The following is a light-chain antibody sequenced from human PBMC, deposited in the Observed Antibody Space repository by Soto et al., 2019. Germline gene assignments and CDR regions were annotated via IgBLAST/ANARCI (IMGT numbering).Light chain of an antibody. CDR3: MQALQTPA. J-gene: IGKJ1*01. CDR2: LAS. Sequence: DIVMTQSPLSLPVTPGEPASISCRSSQSLQHSNGYNYLDWYLQKPGQSPKIFIYLASNRAYGVPDRFSGSGSGTDFTLKISRVEAEDVGVYYCMQALQTPAFGQGTKVEIK. CDR1: QSLQHSNGYNY. V-gene: IGKV2-28*01.